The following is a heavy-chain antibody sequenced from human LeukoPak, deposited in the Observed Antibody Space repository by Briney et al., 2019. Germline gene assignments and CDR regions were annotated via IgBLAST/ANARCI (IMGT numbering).Heavy chain of an antibody. D-gene: IGHD4-17*01. J-gene: IGHJ4*02. CDR3: AKNTRITVTTVIFDY. V-gene: IGHV3-23*01. Sequence: PGGSLRLSCAASGFTFSSYAMSWVRQARGKGLEWVSAISGSGGSTYYSDSVKGRFTISRDNSKNTLYLQMNSLRAEDTAVYYCAKNTRITVTTVIFDYWGQGTLVTVSS. CDR2: ISGSGGST. CDR1: GFTFSSYA.